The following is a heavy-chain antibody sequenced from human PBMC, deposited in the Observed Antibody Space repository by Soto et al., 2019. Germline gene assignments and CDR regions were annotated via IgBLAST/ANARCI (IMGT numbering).Heavy chain of an antibody. J-gene: IGHJ6*02. V-gene: IGHV3-30*18. CDR3: SKDLAYYGSGTYYALDV. CDR2: ISYDGTNK. CDR1: GFTFSRYA. Sequence: QVQLVESGGGVVQPGTSLRLSCAASGFTFSRYAMHWVRQALGKGLEWVAVISYDGTNKYHTDSVEGRFSISRDNSKNTLFLQMDSLRGDDTAMYYCSKDLAYYGSGTYYALDVWGQGTTVTVSS. D-gene: IGHD3-10*01.